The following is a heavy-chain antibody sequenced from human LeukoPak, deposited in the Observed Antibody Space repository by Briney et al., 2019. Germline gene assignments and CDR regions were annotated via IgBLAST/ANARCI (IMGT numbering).Heavy chain of an antibody. V-gene: IGHV4-59*08. CDR3: ARHEYNFGSGFDY. CDR1: GGSISSYY. Sequence: SETLSLTCTVSGGSISSYYWSWIRQPPGRGLEWIGYIHYSGSTNYNPSLKSRVTISVDTSKNQLSLKLSSVTAADTAVYYCARHEYNFGSGFDYWGQGSLVTVSS. J-gene: IGHJ4*02. CDR2: IHYSGST. D-gene: IGHD2/OR15-2a*01.